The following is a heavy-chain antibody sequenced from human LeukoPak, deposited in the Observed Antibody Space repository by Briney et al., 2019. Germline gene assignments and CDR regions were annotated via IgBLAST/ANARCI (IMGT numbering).Heavy chain of an antibody. Sequence: GGSLRLSCAASGFTFSSYEMNWVGQAPGKGLEWVSYISSSGSTIYYADSVKGRFTISRDNAKNSLYLQMNSLRAEDTAVYYCARDTPKDTFGGVIVIPTFDYWGQGTLVTVSS. CDR1: GFTFSSYE. CDR3: ARDTPKDTFGGVIVIPTFDY. J-gene: IGHJ4*02. D-gene: IGHD3-16*02. V-gene: IGHV3-48*03. CDR2: ISSSGSTI.